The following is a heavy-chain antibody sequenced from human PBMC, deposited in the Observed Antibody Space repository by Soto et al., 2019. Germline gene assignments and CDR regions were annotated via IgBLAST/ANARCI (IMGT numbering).Heavy chain of an antibody. D-gene: IGHD3-22*01. CDR1: GFTFSDYY. J-gene: IGHJ4*02. CDR2: ISSSSSYT. Sequence: QVQLVESGGGLVKPGGSLRLSCAASGFTFSDYYMSWIRQAPGKGLEWVSYISSSSSYTNYADSVKGRFTISRDNAKNSLYLQMNSLRAEDTAVYYCASGEYDYDSSGCYVEWGQGTPVTVSS. CDR3: ASGEYDYDSSGCYVE. V-gene: IGHV3-11*06.